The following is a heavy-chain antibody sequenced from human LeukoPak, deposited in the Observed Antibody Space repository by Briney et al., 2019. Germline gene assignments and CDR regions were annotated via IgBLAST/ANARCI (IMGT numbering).Heavy chain of an antibody. D-gene: IGHD3-10*01. CDR2: IKQDGSEK. Sequence: GGSLRLSCAASGFTFSSYAMSWVRQAPGKGLEWVANIKQDGSEKSYVDSVKGRFTISRDNAKKSLYLQMNSLRAEDTAVYYCARENLGSGTYYFDHWGQGTLVTVSS. V-gene: IGHV3-7*03. CDR3: ARENLGSGTYYFDH. CDR1: GFTFSSYA. J-gene: IGHJ4*02.